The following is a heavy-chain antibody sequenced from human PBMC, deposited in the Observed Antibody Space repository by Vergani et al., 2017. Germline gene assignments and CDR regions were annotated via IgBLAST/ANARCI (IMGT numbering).Heavy chain of an antibody. Sequence: VQLVESGGGVVQPGRSLRLSCAASGFTFSSYAMHWVRQAPGKGLEWVAVISYDGSNKYYADSVKGRFTISRDNSKNTLYLQMNSLRAEDTAVYYCARDSSEYYYGSGSSNADAFDIWGQGTMVTVSS. J-gene: IGHJ3*02. CDR1: GFTFSSYA. CDR3: ARDSSEYYYGSGSSNADAFDI. CDR2: ISYDGSNK. D-gene: IGHD3-10*01. V-gene: IGHV3-30-3*01.